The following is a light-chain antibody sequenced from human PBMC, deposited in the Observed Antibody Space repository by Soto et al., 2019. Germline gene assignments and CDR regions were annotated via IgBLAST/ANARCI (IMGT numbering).Light chain of an antibody. Sequence: EIVLTQSPATLSLSPGERATISCRASQSVSRFFVWYQQKRGQPPRLLIYDASIRATGIPVRFSGSGSGTDFTLTISSLEPEEFAVYYCQHRLSWPLTFGGGTTVEMK. V-gene: IGKV3-11*01. CDR3: QHRLSWPLT. CDR1: QSVSRF. J-gene: IGKJ4*01. CDR2: DAS.